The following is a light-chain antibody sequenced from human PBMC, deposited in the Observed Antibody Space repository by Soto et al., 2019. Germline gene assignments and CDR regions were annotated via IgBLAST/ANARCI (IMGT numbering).Light chain of an antibody. Sequence: DIQMTQSPSTLSASVGDRVTITCRASQNITNWLAWYQQKPGKAPNLLIFDASNLESGVPSRFSGSGSGTELTLTLSRLQPDDFATYYCQQYHSYPLTFGQGTKLEIK. CDR3: QQYHSYPLT. CDR1: QNITNW. V-gene: IGKV1-5*01. J-gene: IGKJ2*01. CDR2: DAS.